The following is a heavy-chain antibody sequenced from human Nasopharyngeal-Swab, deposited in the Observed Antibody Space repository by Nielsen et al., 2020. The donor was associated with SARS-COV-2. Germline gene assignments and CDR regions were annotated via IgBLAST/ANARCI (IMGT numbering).Heavy chain of an antibody. Sequence: SQTLSLTCAVYGGSFSDYYWGWIRQPPGKGLEWMGEVNHSGSKNYNTSLKSRVTISVDTSKNQFSLKLNSVTAADTAVYYCGRGTPPSGRWGSCYYGMDVWGQGTTVTVSS. J-gene: IGHJ6*02. CDR3: GRGTPPSGRWGSCYYGMDV. D-gene: IGHD3-10*01. CDR2: VNHSGSK. CDR1: GGSFSDYY. V-gene: IGHV4-34*01.